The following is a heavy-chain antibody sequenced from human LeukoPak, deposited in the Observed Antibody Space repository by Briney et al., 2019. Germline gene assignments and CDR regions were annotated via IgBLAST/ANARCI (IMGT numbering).Heavy chain of an antibody. D-gene: IGHD6-13*01. J-gene: IGHJ4*02. Sequence: GRSLRLSCAASGFTFSSYGMHWVRQAPGKGLEWVAVISYDGSNKYYADSVKGRFTISRDNSKNTLYLQMDSLRAEDTAVYYCAKDLPRIAAAGTNYWGQGTLVTVSS. CDR3: AKDLPRIAAAGTNY. V-gene: IGHV3-30*18. CDR1: GFTFSSYG. CDR2: ISYDGSNK.